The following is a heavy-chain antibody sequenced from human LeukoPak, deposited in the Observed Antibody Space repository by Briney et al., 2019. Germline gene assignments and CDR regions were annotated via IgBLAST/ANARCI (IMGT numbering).Heavy chain of an antibody. D-gene: IGHD3-9*01. CDR2: IDYSAYT. CDR1: GGSISTYF. CDR3: ARGGTDYDILTGYYSTPHFDY. V-gene: IGHV4-59*01. Sequence: SETLSLTCTVSGGSISTYFWTWIRQPPGKGLEWIGYIDYSAYTKYNPSLKSRVTISVDTSKNQFSLSLSSLTAADTAVYYCARGGTDYDILTGYYSTPHFDYWGQGTLVTVSS. J-gene: IGHJ4*02.